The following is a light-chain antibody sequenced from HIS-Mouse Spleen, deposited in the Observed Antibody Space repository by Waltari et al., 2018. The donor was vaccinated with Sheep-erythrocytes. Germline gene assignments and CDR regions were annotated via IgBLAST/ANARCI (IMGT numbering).Light chain of an antibody. V-gene: IGLV2-8*01. CDR1: SSDVGGYYY. CDR2: EVS. CDR3: SSYAGSNNFEV. Sequence: QSALTQPPSASGSPGQSATISCTGTSSDVGGYYYVSWYQQHPGKAPKLMIYEVSKRPSGVPDRFSGTKSGNTASLTVSGLQAEDEADYYCSSYAGSNNFEVFGGGTKLTVL. J-gene: IGLJ3*02.